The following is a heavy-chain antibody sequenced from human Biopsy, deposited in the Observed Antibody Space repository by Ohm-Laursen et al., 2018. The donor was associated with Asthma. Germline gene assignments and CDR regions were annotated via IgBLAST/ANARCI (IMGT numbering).Heavy chain of an antibody. V-gene: IGHV1-24*01. CDR1: GYSLTDLS. Sequence: GASVTVSCKISGYSLTDLSMHWVRQAPGQGLAWMGGHDHEEGGTVNARRFQGRVTMTEDTSTDTAYMELSSLSSDDTAVYYCASDFPKDYVRYNFQFWGQGTLVTVSS. J-gene: IGHJ4*02. CDR3: ASDFPKDYVRYNFQF. D-gene: IGHD4-17*01. CDR2: HDHEEGGT.